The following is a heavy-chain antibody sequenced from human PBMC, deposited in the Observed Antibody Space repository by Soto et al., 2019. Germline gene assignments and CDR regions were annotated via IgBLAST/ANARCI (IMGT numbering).Heavy chain of an antibody. V-gene: IGHV4-59*01. CDR1: GGSISSYY. CDR3: ARDSGGWYVRWFDP. CDR2: IYYSGST. D-gene: IGHD6-19*01. J-gene: IGHJ5*02. Sequence: QVQLQESGPGLVKPSETLSLTCTVSGGSISSYYWSWIRQPPGKGLEWIGYIYYSGSTNYNPSLKSRVTXXVXTXXNQFSLKLSSVTAADTAVYYCARDSGGWYVRWFDPWGQGTLVTVSS.